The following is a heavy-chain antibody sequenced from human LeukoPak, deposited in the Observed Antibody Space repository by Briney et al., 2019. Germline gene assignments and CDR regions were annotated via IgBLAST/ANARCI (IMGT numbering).Heavy chain of an antibody. CDR3: ARMAGDSSGYNPIDY. CDR1: GYTFTDYY. D-gene: IGHD3-22*01. CDR2: INPNTGGT. V-gene: IGHV1-2*02. Sequence: GASVKVSCKASGYTFTDYYLHWVRQAPGQGLQWMGWINPNTGGTNYAQKFQGRVTMTRDTSISTAYMELSRLGSDDTAMYYCARMAGDSSGYNPIDYWGQGTLVTVSS. J-gene: IGHJ4*02.